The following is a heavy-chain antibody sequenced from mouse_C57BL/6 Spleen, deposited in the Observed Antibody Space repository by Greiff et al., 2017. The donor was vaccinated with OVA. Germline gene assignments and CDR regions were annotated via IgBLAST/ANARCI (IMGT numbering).Heavy chain of an antibody. J-gene: IGHJ2*01. V-gene: IGHV1-61*01. CDR1: GYTFTSYW. CDR3: ARGWDYFDY. D-gene: IGHD3-3*01. CDR2: IYPSDSET. Sequence: VQLQQPGAELVRPGSSVKLSCKASGYTFTSYWMAWVKQRPGQGLEWIGNIYPSDSETHYNQKFKDKATLTVDKSSSTAYMQLSSLTSEDSAVYYCARGWDYFDYWGQGTTLTVSS.